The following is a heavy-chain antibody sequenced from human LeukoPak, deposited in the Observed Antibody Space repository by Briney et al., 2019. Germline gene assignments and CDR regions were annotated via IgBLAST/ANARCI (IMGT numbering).Heavy chain of an antibody. V-gene: IGHV3-74*01. D-gene: IGHD6-13*01. CDR3: ARDLGYSSSWYEGGY. CDR2: IKADGTDT. CDR1: GLNFRDYW. J-gene: IGHJ4*02. Sequence: GGSLRLSCAASGLNFRDYWMHWVRQVPGKGLVWVSRIKADGTDTIYADSVKGRFTISRDNAKSTLFLQMNSLRAEDTAVYYCARDLGYSSSWYEGGYWGQGTLVTVSS.